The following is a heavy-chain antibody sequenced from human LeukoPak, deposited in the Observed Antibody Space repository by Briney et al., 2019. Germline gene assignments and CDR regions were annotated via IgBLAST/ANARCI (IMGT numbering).Heavy chain of an antibody. D-gene: IGHD2-21*02. V-gene: IGHV1-2*02. CDR3: ASLGGGDSSDANAFDI. CDR2: INPNSGGT. Sequence: ASVKVSCKASGYTFTGYYMHWVRQAPGQGLEWMGWINPNSGGTNYAQKFQGRVTMTRDTPISTAYMELSRLRSDDTAVYYCASLGGGDSSDANAFDIWGQGTMVTVSS. J-gene: IGHJ3*02. CDR1: GYTFTGYY.